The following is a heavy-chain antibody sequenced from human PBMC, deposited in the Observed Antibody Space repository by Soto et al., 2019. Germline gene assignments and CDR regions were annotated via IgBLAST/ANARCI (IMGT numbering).Heavy chain of an antibody. J-gene: IGHJ4*02. CDR3: ARVLGDDLLTGYSDVDTALGVFDF. D-gene: IGHD3-9*01. Sequence: SEILSLTCTVSGGSISSGGYYWSWIRQHPGKGLEWIGYIYYSGNTYYNPSLKSRVTISVDTSKNQFSLNLSSVTAADTAVYYCARVLGDDLLTGYSDVDTALGVFDFWGRGTLVTVSS. CDR1: GGSISSGGYY. CDR2: IYYSGNT. V-gene: IGHV4-30-4*08.